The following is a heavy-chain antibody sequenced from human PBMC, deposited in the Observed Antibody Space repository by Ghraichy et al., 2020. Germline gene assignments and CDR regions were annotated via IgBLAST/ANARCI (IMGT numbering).Heavy chain of an antibody. J-gene: IGHJ6*02. V-gene: IGHV3-21*01. CDR1: GFTFSSYS. CDR3: ARDGDIGTTGGMDV. Sequence: GGSLRLSCAASGFTFSSYSMNWVRQAPGKGLEWVSSISSSSSYIYYADSVKGRFTISRDNAKNSLYLQMNSLRAEDTAVYYCARDGDIGTTGGMDVWGQGTTVTVSS. D-gene: IGHD2/OR15-2a*01. CDR2: ISSSSSYI.